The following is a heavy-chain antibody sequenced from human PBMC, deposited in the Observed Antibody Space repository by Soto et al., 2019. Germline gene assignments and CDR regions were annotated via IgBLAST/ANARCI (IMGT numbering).Heavy chain of an antibody. V-gene: IGHV4-31*03. CDR3: ARWVVGTTVTIQGGSPRFDP. CDR2: IYYSGST. Sequence: SETQSLTSTVSGGSISSGCYYWSWIRQHPGKGLEWIGYIYYSGSTYYNPSLKSRVTISVDTSKNQFSLKLSSVTAADTAVYYCARWVVGTTVTIQGGSPRFDPWGQGTLVTVSS. J-gene: IGHJ5*02. CDR1: GGSISSGCYY. D-gene: IGHD4-4*01.